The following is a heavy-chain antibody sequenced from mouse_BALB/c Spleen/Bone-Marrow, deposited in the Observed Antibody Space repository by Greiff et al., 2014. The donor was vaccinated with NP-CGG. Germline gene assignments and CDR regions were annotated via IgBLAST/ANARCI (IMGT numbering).Heavy chain of an antibody. D-gene: IGHD2-14*01. V-gene: IGHV14-3*02. Sequence: EVQVVESGAELVKPGAPVKLSCTASGFNIKDTYIHWVKQRPEQGLEWIGRIDPANVNTKYDPKFQGKATITADTSSNTAYLQLSSLTSEDTAVYYCARYRLGTYFDYWGQGTTLTVSS. CDR1: GFNIKDTY. J-gene: IGHJ2*01. CDR3: ARYRLGTYFDY. CDR2: IDPANVNT.